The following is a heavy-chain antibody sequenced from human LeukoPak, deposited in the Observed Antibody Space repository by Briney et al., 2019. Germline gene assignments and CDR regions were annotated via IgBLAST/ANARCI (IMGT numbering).Heavy chain of an antibody. CDR2: IIPIFGTA. J-gene: IGHJ3*02. CDR3: ARDYSSSWYRAFDI. Sequence: SVKVSCKASGGTFSSYAISWVRQAPGQGLEWMGGIIPIFGTANYAQKFQGRVTITADKSTSTAYMELSSLRSEDTAVYYCARDYSSSWYRAFDIWGQGTMVTVSS. D-gene: IGHD6-13*01. CDR1: GGTFSSYA. V-gene: IGHV1-69*06.